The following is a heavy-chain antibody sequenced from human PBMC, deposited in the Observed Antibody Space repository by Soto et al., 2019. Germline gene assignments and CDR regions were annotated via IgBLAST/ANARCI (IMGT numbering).Heavy chain of an antibody. CDR2: IYYSGST. J-gene: IGHJ3*02. CDR3: ARESSLWSSPAI. Sequence: ETLSLTCPVSGASISSYYWSWIRQPPGKGLEWIGYIYYSGSTNYNPSLKSRVTISVDTSKNQFSLKLSSVTAADTAVYYCARESSLWSSPAIWGQGTMVTV. D-gene: IGHD6-13*01. V-gene: IGHV4-59*01. CDR1: GASISSYY.